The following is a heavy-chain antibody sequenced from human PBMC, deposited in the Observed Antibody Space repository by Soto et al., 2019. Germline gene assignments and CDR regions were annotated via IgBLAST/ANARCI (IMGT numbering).Heavy chain of an antibody. J-gene: IGHJ6*02. CDR1: GRSISSGGYY. CDR2: IYYSGST. CDR3: ARLPGAARDYYYGMDV. Sequence: SETLSLTCTVSGRSISSGGYYWSWIRQHPGKGLEWIGYIYYSGSTYYNPSLKSRVTISVDTSKNQFSLKLSPVTAADTAVYYCARLPGAARDYYYGMDVWGQGTTVTVSS. V-gene: IGHV4-31*03. D-gene: IGHD3-10*01.